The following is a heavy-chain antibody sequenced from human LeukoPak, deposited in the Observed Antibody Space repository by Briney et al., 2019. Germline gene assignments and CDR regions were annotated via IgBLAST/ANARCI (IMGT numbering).Heavy chain of an antibody. CDR3: ARVARGNYYYYYMDV. V-gene: IGHV3-74*01. CDR1: GFSFSSYW. CDR2: LNSDGSST. Sequence: PGGSLRLSCAASGFSFSSYWMHWVRQAPGKGLVWVSRLNSDGSSTTYADSVKGRFTISRDNAKNTLYLQMNSLRAEDTALYYCARVARGNYYYYYMDVWGKGTTVTVSS. J-gene: IGHJ6*03. D-gene: IGHD3-16*01.